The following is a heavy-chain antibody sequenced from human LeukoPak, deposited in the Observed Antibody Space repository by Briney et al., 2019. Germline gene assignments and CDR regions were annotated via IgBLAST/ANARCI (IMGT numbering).Heavy chain of an antibody. Sequence: SETLSLTCTVSGYSISSGYYWGWIRQPPGKGLEWIGSIYHSGSTYYNPSLKSRVTISVGTSKNQFSLKLSSVTAADTAVYYCARDPFITMVRGVIIDYWGQGTLVTVSS. V-gene: IGHV4-38-2*02. D-gene: IGHD3-10*01. CDR1: GYSISSGYY. J-gene: IGHJ4*02. CDR3: ARDPFITMVRGVIIDY. CDR2: IYHSGST.